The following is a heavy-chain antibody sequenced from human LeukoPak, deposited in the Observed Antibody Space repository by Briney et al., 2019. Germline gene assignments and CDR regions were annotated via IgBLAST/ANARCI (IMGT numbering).Heavy chain of an antibody. J-gene: IGHJ4*02. D-gene: IGHD5-18*01. Sequence: GGSLRLSCAASGFTFSSYSMKWVRQAPGKGLEWVGHIKGKTDGGTTDYAAPVQGRFTISRDDSKNTLFLQMNSLKTEDTAVYYCTTGTWIQLWLADYWGQGTLVTVSS. CDR1: GFTFSSYS. V-gene: IGHV3-15*07. CDR2: IKGKTDGGTT. CDR3: TTGTWIQLWLADY.